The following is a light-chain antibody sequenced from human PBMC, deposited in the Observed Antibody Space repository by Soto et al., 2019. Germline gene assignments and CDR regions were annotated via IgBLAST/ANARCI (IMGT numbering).Light chain of an antibody. V-gene: IGKV3-20*01. CDR3: QQYGSSST. CDR1: QSVSSY. Sequence: EIVLTQSRATLSLSPGGRATVCCRASQSVSSYLAWYQQKPGQAPSLLIYGAFTRATGIPDRFSGSGSGTDFTLTISRLEPEDFAVYYCQQYGSSSTFGQGTRLEIK. J-gene: IGKJ5*01. CDR2: GAF.